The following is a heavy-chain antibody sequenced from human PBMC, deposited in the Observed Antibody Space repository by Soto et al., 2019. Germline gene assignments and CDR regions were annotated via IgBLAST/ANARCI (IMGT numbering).Heavy chain of an antibody. V-gene: IGHV1-69*01. J-gene: IGHJ6*02. CDR2: VIPRFGTT. D-gene: IGHD6-19*01. CDR1: GGTFTSYS. CDR3: ARARTVAVSGQTGGYYYYAMDL. Sequence: QVQLEQSGAEVKRPGSSVKVSCRASGGTFTSYSINWVRRAPGQGPEWMGAVIPRFGTTTYAQRFEGRVTVIADASTSTVFMEMSGRRSEDTAVYFCARARTVAVSGQTGGYYYYAMDLWGQGTAVTGSS.